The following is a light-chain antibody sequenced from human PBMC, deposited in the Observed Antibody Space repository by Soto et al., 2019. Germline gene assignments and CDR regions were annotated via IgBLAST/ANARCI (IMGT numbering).Light chain of an antibody. Sequence: DIQMTQSPSTLSASVGDRVTITCRASQSISTWLAWYQQKPGKAPKLLIYDASSLESGVPSRFSGSGSGTEFTLTISSLQPDDFATYYCKEYNTWATFGQGTKVEIK. CDR1: QSISTW. V-gene: IGKV1-5*01. CDR2: DAS. CDR3: KEYNTWAT. J-gene: IGKJ1*01.